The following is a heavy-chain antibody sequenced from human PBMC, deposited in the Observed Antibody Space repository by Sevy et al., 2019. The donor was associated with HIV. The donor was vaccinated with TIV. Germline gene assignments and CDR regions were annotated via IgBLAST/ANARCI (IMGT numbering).Heavy chain of an antibody. CDR3: TSSGTYFRYRREFDY. V-gene: IGHV3-9*01. Sequence: GGSLRLSCAVSGFTFDDYAMHWVRQVPGKGLEWVSGISWNSGIIGYADSVKGGFTISRDNAKNSLYLQMSSLRDEDTALYYCTSSGTYFRYRREFDYWGQGTLVTVSS. CDR2: ISWNSGII. J-gene: IGHJ4*02. CDR1: GFTFDDYA. D-gene: IGHD1-26*01.